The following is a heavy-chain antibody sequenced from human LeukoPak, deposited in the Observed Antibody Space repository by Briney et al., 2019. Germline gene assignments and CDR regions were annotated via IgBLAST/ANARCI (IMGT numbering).Heavy chain of an antibody. CDR1: GGSFSGYY. V-gene: IGHV4-34*01. CDR2: INHSGST. J-gene: IGHJ4*02. Sequence: SETLSLTYAVYGGSFSGYYWSWIRQPPGKGLEWIGEINHSGSTNYNPSLKSRVTISVDTSKNQFSLKLSSVTAADTAVYYCARRPLLGYGYFDYWGQGTLVTVSS. CDR3: ARRPLLGYGYFDY. D-gene: IGHD2-15*01.